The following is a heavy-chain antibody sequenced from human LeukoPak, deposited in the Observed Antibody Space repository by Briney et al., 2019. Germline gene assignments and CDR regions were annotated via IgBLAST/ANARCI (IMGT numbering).Heavy chain of an antibody. CDR1: GDSISGYY. V-gene: IGHV4-59*08. J-gene: IGHJ2*01. CDR3: ARHTYYSDSSGYSNWFFDL. D-gene: IGHD3-22*01. CDR2: IHYSGST. Sequence: PSETLSLTCTVSGDSISGYYWSWIRQPPGRGLDWIAYIHYSGSTNYSPSLRSRVTISVDTSKNQFSLKLSSVTAAGTAVYYCARHTYYSDSSGYSNWFFDLWGRGTLVTVSS.